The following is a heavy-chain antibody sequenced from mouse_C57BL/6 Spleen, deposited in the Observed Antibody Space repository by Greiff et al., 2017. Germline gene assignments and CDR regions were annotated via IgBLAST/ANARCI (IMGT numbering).Heavy chain of an antibody. CDR3: ASPISSGAMDY. V-gene: IGHV1-54*01. D-gene: IGHD3-1*01. CDR2: INPGSGGT. J-gene: IGHJ4*01. Sequence: QVHVKQSGAELVRPGTSVKVSCKASGYAFTNYLIEWVKQRPGQGLEWIGVINPGSGGTNYNEKLKGKAPLTADKSSSTAYMQLSSLTSEDSAVYFCASPISSGAMDYWGQGTSVTVSS. CDR1: GYAFTNYL.